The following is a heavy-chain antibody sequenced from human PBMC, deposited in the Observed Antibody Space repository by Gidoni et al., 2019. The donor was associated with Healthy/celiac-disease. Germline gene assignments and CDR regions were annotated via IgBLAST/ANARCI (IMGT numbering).Heavy chain of an antibody. V-gene: IGHV4-34*01. CDR1: GGSFSGYY. Sequence: QVQLQQWGAGLLKPSETLSLTCAVYGGSFSGYYWSWIRQPPGKGLEWIGEINHSGSTNYNPSLKSRVTISVDTSKNQFSLKLSSVTAADTAVYYCARAVWFQTSYFWFDPWGQGTLVTVSS. D-gene: IGHD3-10*01. CDR3: ARAVWFQTSYFWFDP. J-gene: IGHJ5*02. CDR2: INHSGST.